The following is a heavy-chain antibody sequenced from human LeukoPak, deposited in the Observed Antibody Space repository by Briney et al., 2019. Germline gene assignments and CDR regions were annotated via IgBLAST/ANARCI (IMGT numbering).Heavy chain of an antibody. Sequence: GRSLRLSCAASGFTFSSYGMHWVRQAPGQGLEWVAAIWYDGSIQYYAGSVKGRFTISRDNSKNTLYLQMDSLRAEDTAVYYCARAGYCSGGSCYGCVYWGQRTLVSVSS. CDR1: GFTFSSYG. D-gene: IGHD2-15*01. CDR2: IWYDGSIQ. J-gene: IGHJ4*02. V-gene: IGHV3-33*01. CDR3: ARAGYCSGGSCYGCVY.